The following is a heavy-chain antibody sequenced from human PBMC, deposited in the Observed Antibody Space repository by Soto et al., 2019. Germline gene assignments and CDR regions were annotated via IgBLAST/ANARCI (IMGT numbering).Heavy chain of an antibody. D-gene: IGHD3-16*01. CDR3: ARDGWGSNWYFDH. J-gene: IGHJ2*01. V-gene: IGHV3-30*03. Sequence: GGSLRLSCAASGFTFRSYSMNWVRQAPGKGLEWVAVISYDGKQTYYADSVKGRFTISKDKSKRTLFLQMNSLRVDDTAVYYCARDGWGSNWYFDHWGRGTLVTVSS. CDR1: GFTFRSYS. CDR2: ISYDGKQT.